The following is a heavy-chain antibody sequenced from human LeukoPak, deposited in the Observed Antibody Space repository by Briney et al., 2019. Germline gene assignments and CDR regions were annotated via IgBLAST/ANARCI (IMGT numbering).Heavy chain of an antibody. CDR1: GYTFTSYY. D-gene: IGHD2-8*01. V-gene: IGHV1-46*01. CDR2: INPSGGST. J-gene: IGHJ4*02. CDR3: ARAGVPTVDFDY. Sequence: RASVKVSCKASGYTFTSYYMHWVRQAPGQGLEWMGIINPSGGSTSYAQKFQGRVTMTRDMSTSTVYMELSSLRSEDTAVYYCARAGVPTVDFDYWGQGTLVTVSS.